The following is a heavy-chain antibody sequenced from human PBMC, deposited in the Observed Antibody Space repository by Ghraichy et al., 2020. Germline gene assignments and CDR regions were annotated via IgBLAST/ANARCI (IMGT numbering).Heavy chain of an antibody. CDR3: ARGCSYTGCNTRHFDY. V-gene: IGHV3-7*01. J-gene: IGHJ4*02. CDR2: MKQDGSEK. Sequence: GGSLRLSCVASGFMFSRYWMSWVRQASGKGLEWVAIMKQDGSEKYYVDSVKGRFTISRDNAKNSLYLQMNSLRDEDTAVYYCARGCSYTGCNTRHFDYWGQGTLVTVSS. D-gene: IGHD2-2*02. CDR1: GFMFSRYW.